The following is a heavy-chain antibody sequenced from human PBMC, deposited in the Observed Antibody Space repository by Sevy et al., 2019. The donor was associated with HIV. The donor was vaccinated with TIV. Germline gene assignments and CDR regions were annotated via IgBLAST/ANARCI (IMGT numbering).Heavy chain of an antibody. J-gene: IGHJ3*02. CDR2: ISGSTNAI. D-gene: IGHD6-13*01. CDR3: ARVGLAASGGGFGAFDM. CDR1: GFSFSDYY. Sequence: GSLRLSCGASGFSFSDYYMTWIRQAPGKGLEWVSYISGSTNAIFYADSVKGRFIISRDNTKKSLYLRMNTLRAEDTAVYYCARVGLAASGGGFGAFDMWGQGTMVTVSS. V-gene: IGHV3-11*01.